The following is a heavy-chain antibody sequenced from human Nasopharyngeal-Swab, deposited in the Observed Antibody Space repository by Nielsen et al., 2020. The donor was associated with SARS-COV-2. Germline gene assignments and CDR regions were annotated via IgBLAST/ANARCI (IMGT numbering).Heavy chain of an antibody. Sequence: SETLSLTCTVSGGSISSYYWSWIRQPPGKGLEWIGYIYYSGSTNYNPSLKSRVTISVDTSKNQFSLKLSSVTAADTAVYYCARDSSGWHYWGQGTLVTVSS. V-gene: IGHV4-59*12. CDR1: GGSISSYY. D-gene: IGHD6-19*01. CDR3: ARDSSGWHY. CDR2: IYYSGST. J-gene: IGHJ4*02.